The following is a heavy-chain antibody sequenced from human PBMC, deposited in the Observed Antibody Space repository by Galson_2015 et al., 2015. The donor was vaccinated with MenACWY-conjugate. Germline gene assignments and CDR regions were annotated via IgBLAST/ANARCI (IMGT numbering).Heavy chain of an antibody. CDR1: GFTFSSYA. V-gene: IGHV3-23*01. CDR2: ISGGGGGT. CDR3: ARDLSSMGYYYYGLDV. J-gene: IGHJ6*02. Sequence: LRLSCAASGFTFSSYAMSWVRQAPGKGLERVSTISGGGGGTFYADSVKGRFTISRDNSQNTLYLQMNSLRAEDTAVYYCARDLSSMGYYYYGLDVWGQGTTVTVSS. D-gene: IGHD6-13*01.